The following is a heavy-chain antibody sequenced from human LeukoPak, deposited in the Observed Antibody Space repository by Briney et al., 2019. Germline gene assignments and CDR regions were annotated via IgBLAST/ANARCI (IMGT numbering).Heavy chain of an antibody. J-gene: IGHJ4*02. D-gene: IGHD4/OR15-4a*01. CDR3: ARVNFYGGYVDY. CDR1: GFTFSSNY. CDR2: IYSGGST. Sequence: PGGSLRLSCAASGFTFSSNYMSWVRQATGKGLEWVSVIYSGGSTYYADSVKGRFTISRDNSKNTLYLQMNSLRAEDTAVYYCARVNFYGGYVDYWGQGTLVTVSS. V-gene: IGHV3-53*01.